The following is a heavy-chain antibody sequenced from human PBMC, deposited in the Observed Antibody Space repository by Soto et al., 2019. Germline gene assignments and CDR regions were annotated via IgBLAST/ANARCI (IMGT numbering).Heavy chain of an antibody. CDR3: ARRLIVPTTDFDY. J-gene: IGHJ4*02. Sequence: SETLSLTCTVSGDSISSSSFYWGWIRQPPGKGLEWIGHIFHTGATYQNPTLKSRLRMSVDTSKNQFSLNLSSVTATDTAVYYGARRLIVPTTDFDYWGQGTLVTVSS. CDR2: IFHTGAT. D-gene: IGHD1-26*01. CDR1: GDSISSSSFY. V-gene: IGHV4-39*01.